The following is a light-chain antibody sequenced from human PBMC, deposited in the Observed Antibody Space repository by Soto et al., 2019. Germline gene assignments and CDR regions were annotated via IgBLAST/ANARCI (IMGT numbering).Light chain of an antibody. CDR2: KVS. CDR1: QSLVYGDGNIY. CDR3: MKGPHRPLT. V-gene: IGKV2-30*01. Sequence: DVVMTQSPLSLSATLGQPASISCRSSQSLVYGDGNIYLNWFHQRPGQPPKRLIYKVSNRDSGVQEGLGGSGWGFVFTEKTRGGGGGVVGVYSGMKGPHRPLTFGGGPKGEIK. J-gene: IGKJ4*01.